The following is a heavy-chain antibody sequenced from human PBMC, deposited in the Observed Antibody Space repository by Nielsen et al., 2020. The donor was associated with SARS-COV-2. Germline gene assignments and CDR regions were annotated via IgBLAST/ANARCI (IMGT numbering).Heavy chain of an antibody. CDR2: IYHSGST. Sequence: SETLSLTCAASGGSISSSNWWSWVRQPPGKGLEWIGEIYHSGSTNYNPSLKSRVTISVDTSKNQFSLKLSSVTAADTAVYYCARDYYGDYLDGFDIWGQGTVVAVSS. D-gene: IGHD4-17*01. V-gene: IGHV4-4*02. J-gene: IGHJ3*02. CDR1: GGSISSSNW. CDR3: ARDYYGDYLDGFDI.